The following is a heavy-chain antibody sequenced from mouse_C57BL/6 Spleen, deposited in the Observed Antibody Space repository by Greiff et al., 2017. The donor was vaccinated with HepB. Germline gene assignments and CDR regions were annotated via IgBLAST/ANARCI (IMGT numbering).Heavy chain of an antibody. J-gene: IGHJ1*03. Sequence: QVQLQQSGAELVKPGASVKISCKASGYAFSSYWMNWVKQRPGKGLEWIGQIYPGDGDTNYNGKFKGKATLTADKSSSTAYMQLSSLTSEDSAVYFCARSEGRGPYWYFDVWGTGTTVTVSS. V-gene: IGHV1-80*01. CDR1: GYAFSSYW. CDR2: IYPGDGDT. CDR3: ARSEGRGPYWYFDV.